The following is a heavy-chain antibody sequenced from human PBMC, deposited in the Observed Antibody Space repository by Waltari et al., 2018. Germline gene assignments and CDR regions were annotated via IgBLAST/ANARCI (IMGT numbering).Heavy chain of an antibody. D-gene: IGHD7-27*01. V-gene: IGHV3-21*02. CDR3: ATGGWGFYLGY. Sequence: EVQLLESGGGLVRPGGSLRLSCAASGLSFSSDNLNWVRQPPGKGLEWVSAISRDSSYMHYADSVKGRFTISRDNAKNSLYLQLNSLRAEDTAVYYCATGGWGFYLGYWGQGTLVTVSS. CDR1: GLSFSSDN. J-gene: IGHJ4*02. CDR2: ISRDSSYM.